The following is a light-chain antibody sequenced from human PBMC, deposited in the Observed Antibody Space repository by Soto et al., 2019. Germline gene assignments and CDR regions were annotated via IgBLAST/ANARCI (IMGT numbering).Light chain of an antibody. CDR1: QSVSST. V-gene: IGKV3-15*01. CDR3: QQYNDWPPT. CDR2: GAS. Sequence: EKVMTQSPTTLSVSPGERATLSCRASQSVSSTVAWYPQKPGQAPRLLISGASTRATGVPARFSGSGSGTDFSLTITSLQSEDVGVYYCQQYNDWPPTFGQGTRVEIK. J-gene: IGKJ1*01.